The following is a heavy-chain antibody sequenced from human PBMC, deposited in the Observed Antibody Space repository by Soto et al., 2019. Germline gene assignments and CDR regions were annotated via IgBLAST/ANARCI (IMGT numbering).Heavy chain of an antibody. CDR3: TGFDGTAGGFDY. CDR1: GFTFSGSA. CDR2: IRNKADNYAT. D-gene: IGHD1-1*01. V-gene: IGHV3-73*01. J-gene: IGHJ4*02. Sequence: EVQLVESGGGLVQPGGSLKLSCAASGFTFSGSAMHWVRQASGKGLEWVGRIRNKADNYATAYAASVKGRFTISRDDSENTAYRQMNSLKTEDTAVYYCTGFDGTAGGFDYWGQGTLVTVSS.